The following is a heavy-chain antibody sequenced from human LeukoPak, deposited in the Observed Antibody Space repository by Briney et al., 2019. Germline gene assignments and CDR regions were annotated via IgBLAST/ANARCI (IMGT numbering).Heavy chain of an antibody. CDR3: ARDLSLDYGDYSLDY. J-gene: IGHJ4*02. Sequence: GGSLRLSCAASGFTFSSYSMNWVRQAPGKGLEWVSYISSSSSTIYYADSVKGRFTISRDNAKNSLYLQMNSLRAEDTAVYYCARDLSLDYGDYSLDYWGQGTLVTVSS. D-gene: IGHD4-17*01. CDR1: GFTFSSYS. CDR2: ISSSSSTI. V-gene: IGHV3-48*01.